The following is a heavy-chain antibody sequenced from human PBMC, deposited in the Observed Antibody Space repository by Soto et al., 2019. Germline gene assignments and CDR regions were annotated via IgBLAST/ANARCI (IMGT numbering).Heavy chain of an antibody. J-gene: IGHJ3*02. Sequence: GGSLRLSCAASGFTFSSYAMSWVRQAPGKGLEWVSAISGSGGSTYYADSVKGRFTISRENSKNTLYLQMNSLRAEDTAVYYCAKGGLGVAAADQADAFDIWGQGTMVTVSS. CDR2: ISGSGGST. V-gene: IGHV3-23*01. CDR1: GFTFSSYA. D-gene: IGHD6-13*01. CDR3: AKGGLGVAAADQADAFDI.